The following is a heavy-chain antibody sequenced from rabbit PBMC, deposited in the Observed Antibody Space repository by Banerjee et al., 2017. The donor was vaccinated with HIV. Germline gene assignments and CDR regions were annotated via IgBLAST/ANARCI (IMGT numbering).Heavy chain of an antibody. D-gene: IGHD4-1*01. CDR3: ARSGWGAGFYYGMDL. CDR1: GIDFSSYG. Sequence: EESGGDLVKPGASLTLTCKASGIDFSSYGISWVRQAPGKGLEWIAYIYPDYGSTDYASWVNGRFTISFDNAQNTVFLQMTSLTAADTATYFCARSGWGAGFYYGMDLWGQGTLVTVS. J-gene: IGHJ6*01. V-gene: IGHV1S47*01. CDR2: IYPDYGST.